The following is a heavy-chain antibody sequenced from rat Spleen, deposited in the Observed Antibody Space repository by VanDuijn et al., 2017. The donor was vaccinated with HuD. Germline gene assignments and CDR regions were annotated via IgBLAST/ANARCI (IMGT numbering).Heavy chain of an antibody. V-gene: IGHV2-15*01. J-gene: IGHJ2*01. Sequence: QVQLKESGPGLVQPSQTLSLTCTVSGFSLISYTVSWVRQPPGKGLEWMGGIWSGGSTAYNSALKSRLSINRDTSKSQVFLKMNSLQTEDTAIYFCTSPFRWFAYWGQGVMVTVSS. CDR3: TSPFRWFAY. CDR1: GFSLISYT. CDR2: IWSGGST.